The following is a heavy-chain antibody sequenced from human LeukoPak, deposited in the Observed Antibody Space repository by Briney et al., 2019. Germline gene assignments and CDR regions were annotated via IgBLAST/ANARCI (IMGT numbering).Heavy chain of an antibody. CDR2: IYYSGST. CDR3: AIDLGRVRGVIMRYYYGMDV. D-gene: IGHD3-10*01. J-gene: IGHJ6*02. V-gene: IGHV4-59*08. Sequence: PGGSLRLSCAAPGFTFITYAMTCVRQPPGKGLEWIGYIYYSGSTNYNPSLKSRVNIAVDTSKNQFSLKLSSVTAAHTAVYYCAIDLGRVRGVIMRYYYGMDVWGQGTTVTVSS. CDR1: GFTFITYA.